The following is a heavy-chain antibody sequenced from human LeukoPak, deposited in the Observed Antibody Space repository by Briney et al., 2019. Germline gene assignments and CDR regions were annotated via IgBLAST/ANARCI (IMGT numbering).Heavy chain of an antibody. V-gene: IGHV4-34*01. CDR1: GGSFSGYY. Sequence: SETLSLTCAVYGGSFSGYYWSWIRQPPAKGLEWIGEINHSGSTNYNPSLKSRVTISVDTSKNQFSLKLSSVTAADTAVYYCARGVFCSSTSCSFYFDYWGQGTLVTVSS. J-gene: IGHJ4*02. CDR2: INHSGST. D-gene: IGHD2-2*01. CDR3: ARGVFCSSTSCSFYFDY.